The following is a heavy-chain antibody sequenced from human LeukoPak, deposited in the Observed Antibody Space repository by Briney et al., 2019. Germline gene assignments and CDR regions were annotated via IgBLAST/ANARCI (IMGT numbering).Heavy chain of an antibody. CDR3: AKDDAWLRFGE. J-gene: IGHJ4*02. D-gene: IGHD3-10*01. V-gene: IGHV3-23*01. CDR1: GFTFSSYA. Sequence: PGGSLRLSCAASGFTFSSYAMSWVRQAPGKGLEWVSAISGSGGSTYYADSVKGRFTISRGNSKNTLYLEVISLTAEDTAVYYCAKDDAWLRFGEWSQGTLVTVSS. CDR2: ISGSGGST.